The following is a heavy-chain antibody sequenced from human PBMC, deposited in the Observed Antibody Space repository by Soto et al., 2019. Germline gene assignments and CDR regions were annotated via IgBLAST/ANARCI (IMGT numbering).Heavy chain of an antibody. J-gene: IGHJ4*02. D-gene: IGHD3-9*01. CDR3: AKTQSDILEY. CDR1: GFTFSSYA. CDR2: ISGSGDFT. Sequence: EVQLLESGGGLVQPGGSLRLSCAASGFTFSSYAMSWVRQAPGKGLEWVSVISGSGDFTFYADSVKGRFTISRDNSKNTLYLQMNSLRAEDTAVYYCAKTQSDILEYWGQGTLVTVSS. V-gene: IGHV3-23*01.